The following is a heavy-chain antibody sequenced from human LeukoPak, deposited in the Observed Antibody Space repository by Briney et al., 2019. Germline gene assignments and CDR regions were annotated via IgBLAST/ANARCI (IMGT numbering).Heavy chain of an antibody. D-gene: IGHD6-19*01. CDR2: ISAYNGST. CDR3: ASDLGVAVAGLGGY. V-gene: IGHV1-18*04. J-gene: IGHJ4*02. CDR1: GYTFTSYG. Sequence: ASVKVSCKASGYTFTSYGISWVRQAPGQGLEWMGWISAYNGSTNYAQKLQGRITMTTDTSTNTAYMELRSLRSDDTAVYYCASDLGVAVAGLGGYWGQGTLVTVSS.